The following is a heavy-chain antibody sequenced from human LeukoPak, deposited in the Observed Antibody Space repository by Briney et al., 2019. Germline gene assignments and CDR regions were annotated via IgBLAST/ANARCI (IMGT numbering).Heavy chain of an antibody. Sequence: GASVKVSCKASGYTFTGYYMHWVRRAPGQGLEWMGWINPNSGGTNYAQKFQGRVTMTRDASISTAYMELSRLRSDGTAVYYCARVSSGWYHNWFDPWGQGTLVTVSS. CDR1: GYTFTGYY. V-gene: IGHV1-2*02. D-gene: IGHD6-19*01. J-gene: IGHJ5*02. CDR3: ARVSSGWYHNWFDP. CDR2: INPNSGGT.